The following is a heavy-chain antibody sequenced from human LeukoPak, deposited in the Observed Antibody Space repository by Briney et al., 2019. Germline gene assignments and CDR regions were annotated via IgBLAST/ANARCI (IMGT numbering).Heavy chain of an antibody. Sequence: SETLSLTCAVYGGSFSGYYWSWIRQPPGKGLEWIGEINHSGSTNYNPSLESRVTISVDTSKNQFSLKLSSVTAADTAVYYCASSGYSSSWYNWFDPWGQGTLVTVSS. D-gene: IGHD6-13*01. CDR3: ASSGYSSSWYNWFDP. J-gene: IGHJ5*02. CDR2: INHSGST. CDR1: GGSFSGYY. V-gene: IGHV4-34*01.